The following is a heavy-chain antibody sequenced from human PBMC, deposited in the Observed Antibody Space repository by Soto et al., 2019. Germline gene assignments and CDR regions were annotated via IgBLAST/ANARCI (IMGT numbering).Heavy chain of an antibody. CDR3: ARVDYYGELDY. CDR2: IYYSGST. V-gene: IGHV4-59*01. J-gene: IGHJ4*02. CDR1: GGSISSYY. D-gene: IGHD4-17*01. Sequence: QVQLQESGPGLVKPSETLSLTCTVSGGSISSYYWSWIRQPPGKGLEWIGYIYYSGSTNYNPSLKSRVTISVGTSKNQFFLKMSSVTAADTAVYYCARVDYYGELDYWGQGTLVTVSS.